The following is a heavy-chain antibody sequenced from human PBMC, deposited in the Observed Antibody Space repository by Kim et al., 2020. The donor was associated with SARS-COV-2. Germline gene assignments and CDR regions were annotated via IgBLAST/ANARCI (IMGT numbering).Heavy chain of an antibody. J-gene: IGHJ4*02. Sequence: GGSLRLSCAASGFTFSSYDMHWVRQATGKGLEWVSAIGTAGDTYYPGSVKGRFTISRENAKNSLYLQMNSLRAGDTAVYYCARGNTMIEGFDYWGQGTLVTVSS. CDR3: ARGNTMIEGFDY. CDR1: GFTFSSYD. D-gene: IGHD3-22*01. V-gene: IGHV3-13*01. CDR2: IGTAGDT.